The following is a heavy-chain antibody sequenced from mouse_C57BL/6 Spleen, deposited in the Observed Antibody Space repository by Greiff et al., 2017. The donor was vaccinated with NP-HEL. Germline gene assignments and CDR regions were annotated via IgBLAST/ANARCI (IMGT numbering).Heavy chain of an antibody. J-gene: IGHJ2*01. D-gene: IGHD1-1*01. CDR3: ARRGTTVVAPYFDY. Sequence: VQLQQSGAELARPGASVKLSCKASGYTFTSYGISWVKQRTGQGLEWIGEIYPRSGNTYYNENFKGKATLTADKSSSTAYMELRSLTSEDAAVYFCARRGTTVVAPYFDYWGQGTTLTVSS. CDR1: GYTFTSYG. V-gene: IGHV1-81*01. CDR2: IYPRSGNT.